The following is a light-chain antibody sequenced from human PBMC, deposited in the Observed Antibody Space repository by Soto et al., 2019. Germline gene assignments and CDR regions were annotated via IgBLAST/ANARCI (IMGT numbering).Light chain of an antibody. CDR1: QSVRSN. CDR3: QQYNEWPLT. J-gene: IGKJ4*01. Sequence: ELVMTQSPATLSVSPGDRATLSCRARQSVRSNLAWYQQIPGQAPRLLIYDASTGATGIPARFSGSGSGTEFTLTISSLQSEDFAVYYCQQYNEWPLTFGGGTKVEIK. V-gene: IGKV3-15*01. CDR2: DAS.